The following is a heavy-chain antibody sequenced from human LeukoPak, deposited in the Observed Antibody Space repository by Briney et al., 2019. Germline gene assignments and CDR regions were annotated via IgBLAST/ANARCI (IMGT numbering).Heavy chain of an antibody. CDR3: ARDRIYAFDY. Sequence: GGSLRLSCAPSGFTFSSYSMNWVRQAPGKGLEWVSYISSSSSIINYADSVKGRFTISRDNAKNSLYLQMNSLRDEDTAVYYCARDRIYAFDYWGQGTWSPSPQ. CDR1: GFTFSSYS. D-gene: IGHD1-14*01. J-gene: IGHJ4*02. V-gene: IGHV3-48*02. CDR2: ISSSSSII.